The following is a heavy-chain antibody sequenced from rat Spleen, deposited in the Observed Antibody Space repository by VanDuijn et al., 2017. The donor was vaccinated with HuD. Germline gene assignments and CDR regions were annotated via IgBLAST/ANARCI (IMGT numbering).Heavy chain of an antibody. CDR2: ISYDDSRT. V-gene: IGHV5-7*01. CDR3: TRGGNYDLDY. CDR1: GFTFSDYY. J-gene: IGHJ2*01. D-gene: IGHD1-10*01. Sequence: EVQLVESDGGLVQPGRSLKLSCATSGFTFSDYYMAWVRQAPTKGLEWVATISYDDSRTYYRDSVKGRFTISRDNARSALYLQMNILRSEDTATYYCTRGGNYDLDYWGRGVMVTVSS.